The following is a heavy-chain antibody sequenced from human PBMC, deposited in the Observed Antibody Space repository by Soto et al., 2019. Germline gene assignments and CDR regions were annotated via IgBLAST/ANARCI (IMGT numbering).Heavy chain of an antibody. V-gene: IGHV3-23*01. Sequence: EVQLLESGGGLVQPGGSLRLSCAASGFTFSSYAMSWVRQAPGKGLEWVSAISGSGGSTYYADSVKGRFTISRDNSKNTLYLQMNSLRAEDTAVYYCAKGQLVVVPAAIIDYYMDVWGKGTTVTVSS. CDR3: AKGQLVVVPAAIIDYYMDV. CDR1: GFTFSSYA. D-gene: IGHD2-2*01. CDR2: ISGSGGST. J-gene: IGHJ6*03.